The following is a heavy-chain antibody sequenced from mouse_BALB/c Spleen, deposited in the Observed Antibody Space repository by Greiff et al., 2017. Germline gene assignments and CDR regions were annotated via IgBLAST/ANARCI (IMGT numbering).Heavy chain of an antibody. Sequence: EVQLVESGGGLVQPGGSRKLSCAASGFTFSSFGMHWVRQAPEKGLEWVAYISSGSSTIYYADTVKGRFTISRDNPKNTLFLQMTSLRSEDTAMYYCARSLITYYFDYWGQGTTLTVSS. CDR3: ARSLITYYFDY. CDR1: GFTFSSFG. J-gene: IGHJ2*01. V-gene: IGHV5-17*02. CDR2: ISSGSSTI.